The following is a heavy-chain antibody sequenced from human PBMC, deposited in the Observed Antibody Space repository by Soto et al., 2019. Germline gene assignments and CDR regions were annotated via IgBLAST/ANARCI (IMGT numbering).Heavy chain of an antibody. J-gene: IGHJ6*02. D-gene: IGHD3-10*01. Sequence: LRLSCAASGFTFSSYGMHWVRQAPGKGLEWVAVIWYDGSNKYYADSVKGRFTISRDNSKNTLYLQMNSLRAEDTAVYYCAKGEVYGSGSYYIYYGMDVWGQGTTVTVSS. CDR3: AKGEVYGSGSYYIYYGMDV. CDR1: GFTFSSYG. CDR2: IWYDGSNK. V-gene: IGHV3-33*06.